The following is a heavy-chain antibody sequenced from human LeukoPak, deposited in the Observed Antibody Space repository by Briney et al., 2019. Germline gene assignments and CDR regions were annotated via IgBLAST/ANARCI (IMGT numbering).Heavy chain of an antibody. V-gene: IGHV3-30*04. J-gene: IGHJ3*02. Sequence: GGSLRLSCAASGFTFSSYAMHWVRQAPGKGLEWVAVISYDGSNKYYADSVKGRFTISRDNSKNTLYLQMNSLRAEGTAVYYCARGGGGDCYSCAFDIWGQGTMVTVSS. D-gene: IGHD2-21*02. CDR3: ARGGGGDCYSCAFDI. CDR2: ISYDGSNK. CDR1: GFTFSSYA.